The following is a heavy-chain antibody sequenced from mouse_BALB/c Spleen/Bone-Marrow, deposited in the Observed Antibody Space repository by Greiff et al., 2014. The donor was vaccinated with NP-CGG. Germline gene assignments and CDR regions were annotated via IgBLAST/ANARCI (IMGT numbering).Heavy chain of an antibody. CDR3: ARSIEYRPLTY. V-gene: IGHV1-39*01. J-gene: IGHJ3*01. Sequence: EVQLQQSGPELEKPGASVKISCKASGYSFTGYNVNWVKQTNGKSLEWIGNIDPYYGGISYNQKFKDKATLTVDKSSSTAYMQLKSLTSEDSAVYYCARSIEYRPLTYWGQGTLVTVSA. CDR1: GYSFTGYN. CDR2: IDPYYGGI. D-gene: IGHD2-14*01.